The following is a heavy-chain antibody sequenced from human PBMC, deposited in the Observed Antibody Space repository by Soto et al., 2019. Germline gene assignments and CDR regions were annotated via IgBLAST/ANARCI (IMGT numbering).Heavy chain of an antibody. Sequence: PGESLRLSCAASGFTFGNYFMNWVRQAPGKGLEWVSGISGGGGSTYYADSVKGRFTVSRDPSKSTVFLEMNSLRAEDTAVYYCAKGLIVVMTVIRPDDAFDAWGHGTLVPVPS. CDR3: AKGLIVVMTVIRPDDAFDA. CDR1: GFTFGNYF. CDR2: ISGGGGST. J-gene: IGHJ3*01. D-gene: IGHD2-21*02. V-gene: IGHV3-23*01.